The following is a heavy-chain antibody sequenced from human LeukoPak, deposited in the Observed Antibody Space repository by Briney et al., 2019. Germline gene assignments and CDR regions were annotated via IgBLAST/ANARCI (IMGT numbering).Heavy chain of an antibody. J-gene: IGHJ4*02. V-gene: IGHV1-69*04. Sequence: ASVKVSCKASGGTFSSYAISWVRQAPGQGLEWMGRIIPILGIANYAQKFQGRVTITADKSTSTAYMELSSLRSEDTAVYYCATTIPRGYSGYGSSDYWGQGTLVTVSS. CDR1: GGTFSSYA. CDR2: IIPILGIA. D-gene: IGHD5-12*01. CDR3: ATTIPRGYSGYGSSDY.